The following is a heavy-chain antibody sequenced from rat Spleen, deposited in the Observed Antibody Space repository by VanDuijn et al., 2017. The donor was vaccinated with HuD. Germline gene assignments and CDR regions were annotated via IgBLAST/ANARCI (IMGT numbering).Heavy chain of an antibody. CDR3: ARTMYTTDYYYVPFAS. CDR1: GYSITSNY. D-gene: IGHD1-6*01. V-gene: IGHV3-1*01. Sequence: EVQLQESGPGLVKPSQSLSLTCSVTGYSITSNYWGWIRKFPGNKMEWIGHISYSGSTSYNPSLKSRISITRDTSKNQFFLQLNSVTTEDTATYYCARTMYTTDYYYVPFASWGQGTLVTVSS. J-gene: IGHJ3*01. CDR2: ISYSGST.